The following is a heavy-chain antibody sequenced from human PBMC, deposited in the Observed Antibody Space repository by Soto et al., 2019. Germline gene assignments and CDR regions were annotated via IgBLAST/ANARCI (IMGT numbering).Heavy chain of an antibody. CDR1: GGTFSSYA. CDR3: ASGSCSGGSCYYYYYGMDV. V-gene: IGHV1-69*01. J-gene: IGHJ6*02. CDR2: VIPSFGTV. D-gene: IGHD2-15*01. Sequence: QVQLVQSGAEVKKPGSSVKVSCKASGGTFSSYAISWVRQAPGQGLEWMGGVIPSFGTVNYAQKFQGRVTITADESTSTAYMELSSLRSEYTAVYYCASGSCSGGSCYYYYYGMDVWGQGTTVTVTS.